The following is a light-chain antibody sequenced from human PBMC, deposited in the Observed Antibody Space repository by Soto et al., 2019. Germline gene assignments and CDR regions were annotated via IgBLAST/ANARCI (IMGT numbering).Light chain of an antibody. V-gene: IGKV3-15*01. CDR1: QSVGNK. J-gene: IGKJ2*01. Sequence: ELMMMQSPATLSVSPGERATLSCRASQSVGNKLAWYQQKPGQAPRLLIYDASSRATGIPARFSGSGSGAEFTLTISSLQAEDAGVYYCQHYFTTPRTFGQGTRLEI. CDR3: QHYFTTPRT. CDR2: DAS.